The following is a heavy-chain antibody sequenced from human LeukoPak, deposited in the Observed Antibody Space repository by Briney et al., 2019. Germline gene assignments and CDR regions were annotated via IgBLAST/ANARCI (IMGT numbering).Heavy chain of an antibody. D-gene: IGHD5-24*01. Sequence: SETLSLTCTVSGGSISSGGYYWSWIRQHPGKGLEWIGYIYYSGSTYYNPSLKSRVTISVDTSKNLFSLRLSSVTAADTAVYYCARSDQRWPQSDYWGQGTLVTVSS. CDR1: GGSISSGGYY. CDR3: ARSDQRWPQSDY. CDR2: IYYSGST. V-gene: IGHV4-31*03. J-gene: IGHJ4*02.